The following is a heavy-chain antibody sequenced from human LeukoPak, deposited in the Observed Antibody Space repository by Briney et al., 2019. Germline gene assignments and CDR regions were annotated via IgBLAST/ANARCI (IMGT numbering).Heavy chain of an antibody. V-gene: IGHV3-74*01. CDR3: AKDRGGVGYCTNGVCLPRYYFDY. Sequence: GGSLRLSCAASGFTFSSYWMHWVRQAPGKGLVWVSRINSDGSSTSYADSVKGRFTISRDNAKNTLYLQMNSLRAEDTAVYYCAKDRGGVGYCTNGVCLPRYYFDYWGQGTLVTVSS. J-gene: IGHJ4*02. CDR2: INSDGSST. D-gene: IGHD2-8*01. CDR1: GFTFSSYW.